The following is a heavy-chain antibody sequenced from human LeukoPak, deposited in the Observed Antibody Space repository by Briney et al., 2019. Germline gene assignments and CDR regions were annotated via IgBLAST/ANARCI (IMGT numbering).Heavy chain of an antibody. J-gene: IGHJ4*02. CDR2: ISSDGSIT. V-gene: IGHV3-74*01. Sequence: PGGSLRLSCAASGFTFSTYWMHWVRQAPGKGLVWVSRISSDGSITGYADSVKGRFTISRDNAKNTLYLQMNSLRAEDTAVNYCARHLNYYLDYWGQGTLVTVSS. D-gene: IGHD3-10*01. CDR1: GFTFSTYW. CDR3: ARHLNYYLDY.